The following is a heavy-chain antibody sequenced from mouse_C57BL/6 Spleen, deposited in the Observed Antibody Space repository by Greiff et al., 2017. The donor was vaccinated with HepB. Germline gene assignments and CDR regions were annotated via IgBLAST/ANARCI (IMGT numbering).Heavy chain of an antibody. CDR2: IDPNSGGT. CDR1: GYTFTSYW. J-gene: IGHJ2*01. CDR3: ARNSLFYYGSSYDYFDY. Sequence: VQLQQSGAELVKPGASVKLSCKASGYTFTSYWMHWVKQRPGRGLEWIGRIDPNSGGTKYNEKFKSKATLTVDKPSSTAYMQLSSLTSEDSAVYYCARNSLFYYGSSYDYFDYWGQGTTLTVSS. D-gene: IGHD1-1*01. V-gene: IGHV1-72*01.